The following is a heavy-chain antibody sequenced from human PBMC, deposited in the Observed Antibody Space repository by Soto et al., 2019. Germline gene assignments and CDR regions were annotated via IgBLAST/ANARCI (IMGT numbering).Heavy chain of an antibody. CDR1: GGTFSSYA. V-gene: IGHV1-69*13. CDR2: IIPIFGTA. CDR3: AGVAATVIYYYYGMDV. Sequence: SVKVSCKASGGTFSSYAISWVRQARGQGLEWMGGIIPIFGTANYAQKFQGRVTITADESTSTAYMELSSLRSEDTAVYYCAGVAATVIYYYYGMDVWGQGTTVTVSS. D-gene: IGHD2-15*01. J-gene: IGHJ6*02.